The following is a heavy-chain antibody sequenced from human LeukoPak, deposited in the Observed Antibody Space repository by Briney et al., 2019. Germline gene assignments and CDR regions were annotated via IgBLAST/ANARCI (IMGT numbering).Heavy chain of an antibody. CDR3: ARQGYDLLTGYYYFDY. CDR1: GFIFSNAW. J-gene: IGHJ4*02. V-gene: IGHV4-59*08. D-gene: IGHD3-9*01. Sequence: PGGSLRLSCAASGFIFSNAWMSWIRQPPGKGLEWIGYIYCSVSPNSDSTSYNPSLKSRVTISVDTSKSHLSLNLSSVTAADTAVYYCARQGYDLLTGYYYFDYWGQGTLVTVSS. CDR2: IYCSVSPNSDST.